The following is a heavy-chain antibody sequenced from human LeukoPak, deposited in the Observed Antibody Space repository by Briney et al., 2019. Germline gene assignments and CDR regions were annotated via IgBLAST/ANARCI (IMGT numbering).Heavy chain of an antibody. V-gene: IGHV3-23*01. Sequence: QTGGSLRLPCAASGFTFSNYAMNWVRQAPGKGLEWVSAISGSGGNTYYADSVKGRFTISRDNSKNSLYLQMNSLRAEDTALYYCAKDMAAYYYASGNIDYWGQGTLVTVSS. CDR1: GFTFSNYA. D-gene: IGHD3-10*01. J-gene: IGHJ4*02. CDR2: ISGSGGNT. CDR3: AKDMAAYYYASGNIDY.